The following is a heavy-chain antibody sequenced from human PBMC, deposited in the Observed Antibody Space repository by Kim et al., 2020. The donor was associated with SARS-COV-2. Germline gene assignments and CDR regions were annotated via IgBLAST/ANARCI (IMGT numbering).Heavy chain of an antibody. D-gene: IGHD6-13*01. Sequence: SETLSLTCTVSGGSISSSSYYWGWIRQPPGKGLEWIGSIYYSGSTYYNPSLKSRVTISVDTSKNQFSLKLSSVTAAETAVYYCAREVGYSSSVGWFDPWGQGTLVTVSS. V-gene: IGHV4-39*01. CDR1: GGSISSSSYY. J-gene: IGHJ5*02. CDR3: AREVGYSSSVGWFDP. CDR2: IYYSGST.